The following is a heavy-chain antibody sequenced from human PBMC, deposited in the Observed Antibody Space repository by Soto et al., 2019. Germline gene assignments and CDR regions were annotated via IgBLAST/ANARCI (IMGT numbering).Heavy chain of an antibody. CDR2: IYHSGRT. CDR1: GGSISSTNW. CDR3: ARSYCGGDCHSIQPSH. J-gene: IGHJ4*02. Sequence: QVQLQESGPGLVRPSGTLSLTCAVSGGSISSTNWWSWVRQPPGKGLEWIGEIYHSGRTSYNPSLRSRVIISIDKSKNQFSLTLRSVTAADTAMYYCARSYCGGDCHSIQPSHWGQGALVTVSS. D-gene: IGHD2-21*02. V-gene: IGHV4-4*02.